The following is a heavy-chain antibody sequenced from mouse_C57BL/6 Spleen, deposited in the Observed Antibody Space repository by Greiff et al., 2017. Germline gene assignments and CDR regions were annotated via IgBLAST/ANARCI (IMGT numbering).Heavy chain of an antibody. J-gene: IGHJ3*01. D-gene: IGHD1-1*01. CDR2: IYPGGGDT. CDR1: GYAFSSYW. Sequence: VQLQQSGAELVKPGASVKISCKASGYAFSSYWMNWVKQRPGKGLEWIGQIYPGGGDTNYNGKFKGKATLTADKSSSTAYMQLSSLTSEDSAVYFCASQTTVVATPFAYWGQGTLVTVSA. CDR3: ASQTTVVATPFAY. V-gene: IGHV1-80*01.